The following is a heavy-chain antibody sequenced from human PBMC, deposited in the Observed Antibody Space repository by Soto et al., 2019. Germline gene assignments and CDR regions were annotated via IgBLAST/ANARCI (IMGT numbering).Heavy chain of an antibody. CDR2: VHHSWGS. J-gene: IGHJ6*02. CDR1: GGSISSYY. D-gene: IGHD3-10*01. Sequence: QVQLQESGPGLVKPSETLSLSCTVSGGSISSYYWSWFRQSPGKRMEWIGYVHHSWGSSYNPSLQRRGSISLDVAKSQFSLKVTSVTATDTAVYYCARQGFGPLHGRVDVWGQGTTVTVSS. CDR3: ARQGFGPLHGRVDV. V-gene: IGHV4-59*08.